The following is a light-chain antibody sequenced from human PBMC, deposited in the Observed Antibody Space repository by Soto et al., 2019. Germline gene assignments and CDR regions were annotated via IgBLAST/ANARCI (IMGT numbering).Light chain of an antibody. CDR1: TSNIGTNY. CDR2: STN. Sequence: QAVVTQPPSASGTPGQRVTISCSGSTSNIGTNYVYWYQQLPGTAPRLLMYSTNKRPSGVPDRFSGSKSGTSAFLAITGLRSDDEANYYCAAWDDSLSGPVFGGGTKLTVL. V-gene: IGLV1-47*02. CDR3: AAWDDSLSGPV. J-gene: IGLJ2*01.